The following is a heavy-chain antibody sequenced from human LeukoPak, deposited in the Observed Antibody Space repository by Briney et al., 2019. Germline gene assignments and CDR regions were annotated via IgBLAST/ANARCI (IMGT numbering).Heavy chain of an antibody. V-gene: IGHV4-59*01. CDR2: ISYSGGT. D-gene: IGHD3-10*01. CDR3: ARLQRITMAGPDYWYFDL. J-gene: IGHJ2*01. CDR1: SDSISSYY. Sequence: SETPSLTCTLSSDSISSYYWRWIWHPPQRGLESISYISYSGGTNYNPYPKSRVTISVDKSKTKISLNINSVTAAHTALYYSARLQRITMAGPDYWYFDLWGRGTLVTVSS.